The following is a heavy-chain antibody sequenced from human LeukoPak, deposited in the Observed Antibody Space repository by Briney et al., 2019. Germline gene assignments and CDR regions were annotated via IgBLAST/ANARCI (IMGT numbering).Heavy chain of an antibody. J-gene: IGHJ4*02. D-gene: IGHD4-17*01. CDR1: GYTFTGYY. Sequence: ASVKVSCKASGYTFTGYYMHWVRQAPGQGLEWMGIINPSGGSTSYAQKFQGRVTMTRDTSTSTVYMELSSLRSEDTAVYYCARDYYGDREDYYFDYWGQGTLVTVSS. V-gene: IGHV1-46*01. CDR3: ARDYYGDREDYYFDY. CDR2: INPSGGST.